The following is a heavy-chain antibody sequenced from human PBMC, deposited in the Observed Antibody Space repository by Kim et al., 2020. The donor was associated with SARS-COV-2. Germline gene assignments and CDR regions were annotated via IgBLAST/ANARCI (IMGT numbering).Heavy chain of an antibody. J-gene: IGHJ5*02. V-gene: IGHV4-59*01. CDR3: ARELEPKNWFDP. Sequence: NYNPSLKSRVTISVDTSKNQFSLKLSSVTAADTAVYYCARELEPKNWFDPWGQGTLVTVSS. D-gene: IGHD1-1*01.